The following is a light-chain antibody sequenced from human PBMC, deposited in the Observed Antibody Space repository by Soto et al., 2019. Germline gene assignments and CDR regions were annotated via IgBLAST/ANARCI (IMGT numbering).Light chain of an antibody. J-gene: IGLJ2*01. V-gene: IGLV1-44*01. CDR3: AAWDDSLNGFVV. CDR2: YNN. CDR1: SSNIGSNT. Sequence: QSVLTQPPSASGTPGQRVTISCSGSSSNIGSNTVNWYQQLPGTAPKLLIYYNNQRPSGVPDRFSGSKSGTSASLAISGLQSEDEADYSCAAWDDSLNGFVVFGGGTKLTVL.